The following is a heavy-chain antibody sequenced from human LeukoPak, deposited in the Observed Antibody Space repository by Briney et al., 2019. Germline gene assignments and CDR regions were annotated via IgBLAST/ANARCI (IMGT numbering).Heavy chain of an antibody. Sequence: ASVKVSCKASGYTFTGYYMHWVRQAPGQGLEWMGWINPNSGGTNYTQKFHGRVTMTRDTSISTAYMELSRLRSDDTAVYYCAGSPYYYDSRGTYYYFDYWGQGTLVTASS. CDR3: AGSPYYYDSRGTYYYFDY. J-gene: IGHJ4*02. V-gene: IGHV1-2*02. CDR2: INPNSGGT. D-gene: IGHD3-22*01. CDR1: GYTFTGYY.